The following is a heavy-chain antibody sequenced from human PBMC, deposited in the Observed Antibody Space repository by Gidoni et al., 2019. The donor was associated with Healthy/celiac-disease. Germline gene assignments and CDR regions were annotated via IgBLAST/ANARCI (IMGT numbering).Heavy chain of an antibody. V-gene: IGHV3-23*01. Sequence: EVQLLESGGGLVQPGGSLKLTVPAPGFTISSYAMSWVRQAPGMGLEWVSAIRGSGGSTYYADSVQGRFTSSRDNPKNTLYLQMNSLRAEDTAVYYCAKRGIEPTGGFDPWGQGTLVTVSS. D-gene: IGHD7-27*01. CDR3: AKRGIEPTGGFDP. CDR1: GFTISSYA. CDR2: IRGSGGST. J-gene: IGHJ5*02.